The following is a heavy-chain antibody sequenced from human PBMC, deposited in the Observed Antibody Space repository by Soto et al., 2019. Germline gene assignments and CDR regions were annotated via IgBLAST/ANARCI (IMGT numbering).Heavy chain of an antibody. J-gene: IGHJ6*02. CDR1: GFTFSSYG. D-gene: IGHD1-26*01. Sequence: QVQLVESGGGVVQPGRSLRLSCAASGFTFSSYGMHWVRQAPGKGLEWVAVIWYDGSNKYYADSVKGRFTISRDNSKNPLYLQMKRLGAEDTAVYYCARGNPPELWDPYYYYGIDVWGQGTTVTVSS. CDR3: ARGNPPELWDPYYYYGIDV. CDR2: IWYDGSNK. V-gene: IGHV3-33*01.